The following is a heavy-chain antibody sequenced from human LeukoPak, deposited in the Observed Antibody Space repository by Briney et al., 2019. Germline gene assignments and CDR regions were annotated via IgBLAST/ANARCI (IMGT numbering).Heavy chain of an antibody. V-gene: IGHV3-23*01. Sequence: LTGGSLRLSCADSGSTFSSYAMNWVRQAPGKGLEWVSAISDSGGSTYYADSVKGRFTISRDNSKNTLYLQMNSLRAEDTAVYYCAKDPLEYGSGSSPVSMDVWGQGTTVTVSS. CDR1: GSTFSSYA. D-gene: IGHD3-10*01. CDR3: AKDPLEYGSGSSPVSMDV. J-gene: IGHJ6*02. CDR2: ISDSGGST.